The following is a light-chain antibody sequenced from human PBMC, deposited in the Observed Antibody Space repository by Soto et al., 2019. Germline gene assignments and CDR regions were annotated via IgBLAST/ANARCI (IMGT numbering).Light chain of an antibody. V-gene: IGKV1-17*03. Sequence: DIQVTRSPSAMSASVGDRVTITCRASQDISHYLAWFQQKPGKVPKRLIFAVSNLESGVPSRFRGSGSGTEFTLTITSLQPEDFATYYCLQHNSYPWTFGQGTKVDIK. CDR3: LQHNSYPWT. CDR2: AVS. J-gene: IGKJ1*01. CDR1: QDISHY.